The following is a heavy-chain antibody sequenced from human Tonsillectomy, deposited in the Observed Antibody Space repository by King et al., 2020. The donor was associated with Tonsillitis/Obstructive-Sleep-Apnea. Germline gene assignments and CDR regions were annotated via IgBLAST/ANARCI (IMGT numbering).Heavy chain of an antibody. CDR2: INPSGGST. Sequence: QLVQSGAEVKKPGASVKVSCKASGYTFTNYYIHWVRQAPGQGLEWVGIINPSGGSTSYAQKFQGRVPMTRDTSTSAVYMELTSLRAEDTAVFYCAREHPDSQPFNFDYWGQGTLVTASS. J-gene: IGHJ4*02. D-gene: IGHD1-14*01. CDR1: GYTFTNYY. V-gene: IGHV1-46*01. CDR3: AREHPDSQPFNFDY.